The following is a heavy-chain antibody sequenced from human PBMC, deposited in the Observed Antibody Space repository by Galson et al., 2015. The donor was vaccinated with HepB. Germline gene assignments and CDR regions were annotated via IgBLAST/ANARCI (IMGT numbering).Heavy chain of an antibody. CDR3: AKDPPFGVIPAGWFDP. J-gene: IGHJ5*02. CDR2: ISYGGSNQ. V-gene: IGHV3-30*18. Sequence: SLRLSCAASGFTFSNCGMHWVRQPLGKGLEWVTVISYGGSNQYYADSVKGRFTISRDNSKNTLYLQMNRLRPEDTAVDFCAKDPPFGVIPAGWFDPWGQGTLVIVSS. D-gene: IGHD2-2*01. CDR1: GFTFSNCG.